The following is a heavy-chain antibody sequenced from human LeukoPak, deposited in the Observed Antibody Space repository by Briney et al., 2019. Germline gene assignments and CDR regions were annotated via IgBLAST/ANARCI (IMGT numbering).Heavy chain of an antibody. D-gene: IGHD6-19*01. V-gene: IGHV3-23*01. CDR3: AKDARRTNGWYFFDY. CDR1: GFAFSNLA. J-gene: IGHJ4*02. Sequence: TGGSLRLSCAASGFAFSNLAMGWVHQAPGQGLEWVSVISDSGSLTYYADSVKGRFTISRDNSKNTLFLQMNSLRAEDTAVYYCAKDARRTNGWYFFDYWGQGTLVTVSS. CDR2: ISDSGSLT.